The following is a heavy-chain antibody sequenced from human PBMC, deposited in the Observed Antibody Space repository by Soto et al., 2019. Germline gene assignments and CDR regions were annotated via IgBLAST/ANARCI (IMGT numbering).Heavy chain of an antibody. CDR3: ASDLFGSGSFAYYYGMDV. D-gene: IGHD3-10*01. CDR2: IDTDGGGA. V-gene: IGHV3-74*01. J-gene: IGHJ6*02. Sequence: SLRLSCSASGFFFSNYWMHWVRQAPGKGLVWVSRIDTDGGGAIYADSVKGRFTISRDNGKNTLYLHMNSLRAEDTAVYYCASDLFGSGSFAYYYGMDVWGPGTMVTVFS. CDR1: GFFFSNYW.